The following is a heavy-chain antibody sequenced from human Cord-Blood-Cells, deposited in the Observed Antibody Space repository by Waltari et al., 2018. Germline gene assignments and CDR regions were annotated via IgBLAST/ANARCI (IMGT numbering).Heavy chain of an antibody. CDR2: IYYSGST. D-gene: IGHD3-16*01. Sequence: QLQLQESGPGLVKPSETLSLTCTVSGGSISSSSYYWGWIRQPPGKGLEWIGSIYYSGSTYYNPSLKSRVTISVDTSKNQFSLKLSSVTAADTTVYYCARMGDYAFDIWGQGTMVTVSS. J-gene: IGHJ3*02. V-gene: IGHV4-39*01. CDR1: GGSISSSSYY. CDR3: ARMGDYAFDI.